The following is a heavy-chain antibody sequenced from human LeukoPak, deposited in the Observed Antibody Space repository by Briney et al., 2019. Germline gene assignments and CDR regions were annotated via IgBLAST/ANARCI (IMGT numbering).Heavy chain of an antibody. CDR3: AKVATIFSPADV. CDR2: INPNSGGT. Sequence: ASVKVSCKASGYTFTGYYMHWVRQAPGQGLEWMGWINPNSGGTNYAQKFQGRVTMTRDTSISTAYMELSRLRSDDTAVYYCAKVATIFSPADVWGQGTTVTVPS. CDR1: GYTFTGYY. V-gene: IGHV1-2*02. J-gene: IGHJ6*02. D-gene: IGHD3-9*01.